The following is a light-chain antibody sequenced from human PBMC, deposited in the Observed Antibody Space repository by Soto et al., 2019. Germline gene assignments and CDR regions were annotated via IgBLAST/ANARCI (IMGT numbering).Light chain of an antibody. CDR2: KAS. CDR3: QHYNSYSEA. Sequence: DIQMTQSPSTLSASVGDRVTITCRASQSIGYWLAWYQQKPGKAPKLLIYKASTLKSGVPSRFSGSGSGSEFTLTISSLQPDDFATYYCQHYNSYSEAFGQGTKVDIK. J-gene: IGKJ1*01. V-gene: IGKV1-5*03. CDR1: QSIGYW.